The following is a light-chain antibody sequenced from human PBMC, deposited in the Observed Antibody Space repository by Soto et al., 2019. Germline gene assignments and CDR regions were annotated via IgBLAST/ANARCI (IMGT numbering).Light chain of an antibody. Sequence: EIVMTQSPATLSVSPGERATLSCRASQSVSTNLAWYQQKFGQAPRLLIYGASTRATGVPARFSGSGSGTEFTLTISSLQSEDFAVYYCQHYNNWPPWTFGQGTKVEMK. J-gene: IGKJ1*01. V-gene: IGKV3-15*01. CDR1: QSVSTN. CDR3: QHYNNWPPWT. CDR2: GAS.